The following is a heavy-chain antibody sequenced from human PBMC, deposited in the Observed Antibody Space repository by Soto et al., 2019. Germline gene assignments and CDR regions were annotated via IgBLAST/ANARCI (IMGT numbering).Heavy chain of an antibody. V-gene: IGHV5-51*01. CDR3: ARQDSDCENDGCYSNAFDI. D-gene: IGHD2-15*01. J-gene: IGHJ3*02. Sequence: PGESLKISCKGSGYRFINHWIGWVRQMPGKGLEWIGIIYPSDSDIRYSPSFQGQVTISADKSISAAYLEWSSLKASDTAMYYCARQDSDCENDGCYSNAFDIWGQGTQVTVSS. CDR2: IYPSDSDI. CDR1: GYRFINHW.